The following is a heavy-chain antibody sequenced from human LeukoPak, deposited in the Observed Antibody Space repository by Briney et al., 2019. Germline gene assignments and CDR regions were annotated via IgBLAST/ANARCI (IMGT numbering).Heavy chain of an antibody. CDR1: GFTFINYA. V-gene: IGHV3-23*01. Sequence: PGGSLRLSCAASGFTFINYAMNWVRQAPGKGLEWVSVISGSGYSTYYADSVKGRFTISRDNSKNTLYLQTNSLRAEDTAVYYCAKDYGDYAYYHYWGQGTLVTVSS. J-gene: IGHJ4*02. CDR2: ISGSGYST. D-gene: IGHD4-17*01. CDR3: AKDYGDYAYYHY.